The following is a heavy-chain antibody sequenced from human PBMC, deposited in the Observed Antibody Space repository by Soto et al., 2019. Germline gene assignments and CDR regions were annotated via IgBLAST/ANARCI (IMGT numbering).Heavy chain of an antibody. CDR1: GGSISSGGYS. V-gene: IGHV4-30-2*01. CDR2: ISHSGST. J-gene: IGHJ4*02. D-gene: IGHD6-6*01. CDR3: ASGSHVPHY. Sequence: QLQLQESGSGLVKPSQTLSLTCAVSGGSISSGGYSWSWIRQPPGKGLEWIGYISHSGSTYYNPSLKSRVTISVNRSKIQFSLKLSSVTAADTAVYFCASGSHVPHYWGQGTLVTVSS.